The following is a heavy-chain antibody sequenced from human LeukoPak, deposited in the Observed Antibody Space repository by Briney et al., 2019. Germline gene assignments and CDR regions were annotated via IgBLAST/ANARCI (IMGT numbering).Heavy chain of an antibody. CDR2: IIPIFGTA. D-gene: IGHD6-13*01. J-gene: IGHJ4*02. Sequence: ASVKVSCKASGGTFSSYAISWVRQAPGQGLEWMGGIIPIFGTANYAQKFQGRVTITADESTSTAYMELSSLRSEDTAVYYCAREEGAAAGPGGYFDYWGQGTLVTVSS. V-gene: IGHV1-69*13. CDR3: AREEGAAAGPGGYFDY. CDR1: GGTFSSYA.